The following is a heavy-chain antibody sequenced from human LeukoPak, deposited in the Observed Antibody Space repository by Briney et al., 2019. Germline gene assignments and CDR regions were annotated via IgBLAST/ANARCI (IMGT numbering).Heavy chain of an antibody. J-gene: IGHJ4*02. Sequence: GRSLRLSCAASGLTFSSYVMHWVRQAPGKGLEWVAFIRYDGSNKYYADSVKGRFTISRDNSKNTLYLQMNSLRAEDTAVYYCAKDGFIVVVVAATYFDYWGQGTLVTVSS. CDR1: GLTFSSYV. CDR3: AKDGFIVVVVAATYFDY. V-gene: IGHV3-30*02. D-gene: IGHD2-15*01. CDR2: IRYDGSNK.